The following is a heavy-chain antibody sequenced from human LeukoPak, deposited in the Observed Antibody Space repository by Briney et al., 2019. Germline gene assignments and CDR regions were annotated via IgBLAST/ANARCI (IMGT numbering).Heavy chain of an antibody. CDR1: GFTFSSSA. D-gene: IGHD2-15*01. CDR2: ISNNGGYT. J-gene: IGHJ4*02. Sequence: KPGGSLRLSCAASGFTFSSSAVSWVRQAPGKGLEWVSAISNNGGYTYYADSVQGRFTISRDNSKSTLCLQMNSLRAEDTAVYYCAKQLGYCSDGSCYFPYWGQGTLVTVSS. CDR3: AKQLGYCSDGSCYFPY. V-gene: IGHV3-23*01.